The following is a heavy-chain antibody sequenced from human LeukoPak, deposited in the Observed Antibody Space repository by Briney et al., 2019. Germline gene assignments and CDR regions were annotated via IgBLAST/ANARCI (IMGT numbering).Heavy chain of an antibody. CDR1: GESFSRYY. CDR2: INHRGSI. CDR3: ASSVGSTDY. J-gene: IGHJ4*02. V-gene: IGHV4-34*01. Sequence: SETLSLTCAVYGESFSRYYWTWIRQPPGKGLEWIGEINHRGSINHNPSLKSRVTISVDTSKHQFSLRLSSVTAADAAVYYCASSVGSTDYWGQGTLVTVSS. D-gene: IGHD1-26*01.